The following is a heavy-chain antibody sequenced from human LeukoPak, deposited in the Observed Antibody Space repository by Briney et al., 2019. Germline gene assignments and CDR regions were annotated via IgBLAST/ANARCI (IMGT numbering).Heavy chain of an antibody. J-gene: IGHJ6*03. CDR1: RFSFSTYP. V-gene: IGHV3-48*04. D-gene: IGHD3-22*01. Sequence: GGSLRLSCAASRFSFSTYPMGWVRQAPGKGLEWVSYISSSSSTIYYADSVKGRFTISRDNAKNSLYLQMNSLRAEDTAVYYCARVSYYESSGYYSRRYYYYYMDVWGKGTTVTVSS. CDR3: ARVSYYESSGYYSRRYYYYYMDV. CDR2: ISSSSSTI.